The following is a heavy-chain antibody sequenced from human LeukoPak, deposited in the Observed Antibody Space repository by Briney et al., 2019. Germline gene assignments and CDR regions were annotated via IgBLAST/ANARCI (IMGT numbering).Heavy chain of an antibody. Sequence: GGSLRLSCAASGFTFSGSTIHWVRQASGKGLEWVGRIRSKTNSYATAYVASVEGRFTISRDDSKNTAYLQMNSLKTEDTAVYYCTRLGYNWNYGEDYWGQGTLVTVSS. D-gene: IGHD1-7*01. CDR2: IRSKTNSYAT. J-gene: IGHJ4*02. CDR1: GFTFSGST. V-gene: IGHV3-73*01. CDR3: TRLGYNWNYGEDY.